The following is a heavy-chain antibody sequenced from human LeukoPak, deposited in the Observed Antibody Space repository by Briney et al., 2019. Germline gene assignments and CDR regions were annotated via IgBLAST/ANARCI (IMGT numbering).Heavy chain of an antibody. Sequence: GGSLRLSCAASRFTFSDYYMSWIRQAPGKGLEWVSYISSSGSTIYYADSVKGRFTISRDNAKNSLYLQMNSLRAEDTAVYHCARALPGSWHPSCDYWGQGTLVTVSS. D-gene: IGHD6-13*01. J-gene: IGHJ4*02. CDR2: ISSSGSTI. CDR3: ARALPGSWHPSCDY. CDR1: RFTFSDYY. V-gene: IGHV3-11*04.